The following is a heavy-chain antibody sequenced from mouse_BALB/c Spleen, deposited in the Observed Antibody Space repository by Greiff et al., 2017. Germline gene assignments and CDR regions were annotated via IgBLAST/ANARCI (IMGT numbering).Heavy chain of an antibody. CDR2: ISSGSSTI. D-gene: IGHD2-14*01. Sequence: EVHLVESGGGLVQPGGSRKLSCAASGFTFSSFGMHWVRQAPEKGLEWVAYISSGSSTIYYADTVKGRFTISRDNPKNTLFLQMTSLRSEDTAMYYCARRGVRGDFDYWGQGTTLTVSS. V-gene: IGHV5-17*02. CDR1: GFTFSSFG. CDR3: ARRGVRGDFDY. J-gene: IGHJ2*01.